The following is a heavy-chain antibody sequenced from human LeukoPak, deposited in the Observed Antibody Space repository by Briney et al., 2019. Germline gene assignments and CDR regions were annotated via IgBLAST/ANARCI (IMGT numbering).Heavy chain of an antibody. Sequence: GASVKVSCKASGYTLTGYYMHWVRQATGQGLEWMGWMNPSSGNTGYAQKFQDRVSMTRNTSINTAYMELSSLRSEDTAVYYCARSLAGRSYYYYMDAWGNGTTVTVSS. CDR1: GYTLTGYY. CDR3: ARSLAGRSYYYYMDA. D-gene: IGHD6-6*01. J-gene: IGHJ6*03. V-gene: IGHV1-8*02. CDR2: MNPSSGNT.